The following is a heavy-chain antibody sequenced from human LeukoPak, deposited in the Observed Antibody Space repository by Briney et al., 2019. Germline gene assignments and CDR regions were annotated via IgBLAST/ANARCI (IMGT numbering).Heavy chain of an antibody. CDR1: GGSISTYY. D-gene: IGHD6-6*01. Sequence: SETLSLTCTVSGGSISTYYWNWIRQPPGKGLEWIGYIYHSGSTNYNPSLQSRVTISVDTSRNQFSLNLNSVTAADTAVYYCARGGAARLHFQNWGQGTLVTVSS. J-gene: IGHJ1*01. V-gene: IGHV4-59*01. CDR2: IYHSGST. CDR3: ARGGAARLHFQN.